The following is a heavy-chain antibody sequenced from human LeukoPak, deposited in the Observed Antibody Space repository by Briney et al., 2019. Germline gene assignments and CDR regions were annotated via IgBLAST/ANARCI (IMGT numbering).Heavy chain of an antibody. J-gene: IGHJ4*02. Sequence: GGSLRLSCAASGFTFSTYAMSWVRQAPGKGLEWVSGISDSGGTTYYADSVKGRFTISRDNSKNTLYLQMNSLRAEDTAVYYCAKESGMGGYGFDYWGQGTLVTVSS. CDR3: AKESGMGGYGFDY. V-gene: IGHV3-23*01. CDR1: GFTFSTYA. D-gene: IGHD5-12*01. CDR2: ISDSGGTT.